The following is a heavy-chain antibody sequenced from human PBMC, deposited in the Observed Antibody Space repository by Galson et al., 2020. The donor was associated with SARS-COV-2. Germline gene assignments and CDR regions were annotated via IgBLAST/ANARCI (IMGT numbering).Heavy chain of an antibody. J-gene: IGHJ6*03. CDR2: IYYSGST. V-gene: IGHV4-59*01. CDR3: ARGPLISDLIVVVPAAMPIYYYYYMDV. CDR1: GGSISSYY. Sequence: SETLSLTCTVSGGSISSYYWSWIRQPPGKGLEWIGYIYYSGSTNYNPSLKSRVTISVDTSKNQFSLKLSSVTAADTAVYYCARGPLISDLIVVVPAAMPIYYYYYMDVWGKGTTVTVSS. D-gene: IGHD2-2*01.